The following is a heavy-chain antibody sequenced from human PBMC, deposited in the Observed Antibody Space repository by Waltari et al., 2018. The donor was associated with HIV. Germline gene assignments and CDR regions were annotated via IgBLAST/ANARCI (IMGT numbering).Heavy chain of an antibody. V-gene: IGHV4-34*02. CDR3: ARGTYRNGGGLPFDF. D-gene: IGHD2-15*01. J-gene: IGHJ4*02. CDR1: VASFNDSY. Sequence: VQLQQWGAGLLKPSETLSRTCAVYVASFNDSYWRWIRQTPGKGLEWIGEINHSGTTNYNPSLKSRVAMSLDTSKNQFSLNLTSVTAADTAMYYCARGTYRNGGGLPFDFWDQGTLVTVSS. CDR2: INHSGTT.